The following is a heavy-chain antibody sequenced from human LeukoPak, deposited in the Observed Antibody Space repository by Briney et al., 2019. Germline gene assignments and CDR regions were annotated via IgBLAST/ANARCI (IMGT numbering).Heavy chain of an antibody. D-gene: IGHD2-15*01. CDR3: ARLCSEDAFDI. CDR1: GFTVSSNY. CDR2: IYSGGST. J-gene: IGHJ3*02. Sequence: GGSLRLSCAASGFTVSSNYMSWVRQAPGKGLEWVSVIYSGGSTYYADSVKGRFTISRDNSKNTLYLQMNSLRAEDTAVYYCARLCSEDAFDIWGQGTMVTVSS. V-gene: IGHV3-66*04.